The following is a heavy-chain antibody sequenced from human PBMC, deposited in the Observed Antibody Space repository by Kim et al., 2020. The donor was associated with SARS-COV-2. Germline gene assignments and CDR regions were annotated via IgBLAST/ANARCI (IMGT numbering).Heavy chain of an antibody. CDR3: ARGVVNGKYQLLRPYWFDP. CDR1: GGSFSGYY. V-gene: IGHV4-34*01. Sequence: SETLSLTCAVYGGSFSGYYWSWIRQPPGKGLEWIGEINHSGSTNYNPSLKSRVTISVDTSKNQFSLKLSSVTAADTAVYYCARGVVNGKYQLLRPYWFDPWGQGTLVTVSS. J-gene: IGHJ5*02. CDR2: INHSGST. D-gene: IGHD2-2*01.